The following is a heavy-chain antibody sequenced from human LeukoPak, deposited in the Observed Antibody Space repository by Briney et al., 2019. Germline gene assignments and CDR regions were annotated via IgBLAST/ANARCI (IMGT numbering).Heavy chain of an antibody. CDR1: GYTFTNYD. J-gene: IGHJ4*02. Sequence: GASVKVSCKASGYTFTNYDINWVRQAPGQGLEWMGWISAYNGNTNYAQKLQGRVTMTTDTSTSTAYMELRSLRSDDTAVYYCARDIYDYVWGSYRRGSGDYWGQGTLVTVSS. D-gene: IGHD3-16*02. CDR2: ISAYNGNT. CDR3: ARDIYDYVWGSYRRGSGDY. V-gene: IGHV1-18*01.